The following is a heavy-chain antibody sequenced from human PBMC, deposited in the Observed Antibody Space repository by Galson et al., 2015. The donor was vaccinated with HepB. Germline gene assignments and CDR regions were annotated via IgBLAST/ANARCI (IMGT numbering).Heavy chain of an antibody. J-gene: IGHJ4*02. Sequence: SLRLSCAASGFSFSKYGMHWVRQAPGKGLEWVAVIWYDGSNENYADSVKGRFTISRDNSKNTLYLEMNSLRAEDTAIYYCARDQAQYYDSSGFSYWGQGTLVTVSS. CDR1: GFSFSKYG. CDR2: IWYDGSNE. V-gene: IGHV3-33*01. CDR3: ARDQAQYYDSSGFSY. D-gene: IGHD3-22*01.